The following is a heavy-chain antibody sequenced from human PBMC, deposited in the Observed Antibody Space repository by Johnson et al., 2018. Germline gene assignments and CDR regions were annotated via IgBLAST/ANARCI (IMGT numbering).Heavy chain of an antibody. J-gene: IGHJ6*03. CDR1: GGSISSYY. Sequence: QVQLQESGPGLVKPSETLALTCTVSGGSISSYYWSWIRQPPGKGLAWIGYIYYSGSTNYNHSLKSRVSISVDTSKNQFSLKLSSVTASATAVYYCARGIPASGWYDVYYYYYMDVWGKGTTVTVSS. CDR2: IYYSGST. D-gene: IGHD6-19*01. V-gene: IGHV4-59*01. CDR3: ARGIPASGWYDVYYYYYMDV.